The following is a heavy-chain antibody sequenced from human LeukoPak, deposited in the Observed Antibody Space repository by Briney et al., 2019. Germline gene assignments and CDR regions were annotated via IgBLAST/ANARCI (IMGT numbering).Heavy chain of an antibody. V-gene: IGHV1-69*04. CDR1: GGTFSSYA. CDR3: ARSPNLTYYDFWSGYYANPTYYYYGMDV. Sequence: SVKVSCKASGGTFSSYAISWVRQAPGQGLEWMGRIIPILGIANYAQKFQGRVTITADKSTSTAYMELSSLRSEDTAVYYCARSPNLTYYDFWSGYYANPTYYYYGMDVWGQGTTVTVSS. CDR2: IIPILGIA. J-gene: IGHJ6*02. D-gene: IGHD3-3*01.